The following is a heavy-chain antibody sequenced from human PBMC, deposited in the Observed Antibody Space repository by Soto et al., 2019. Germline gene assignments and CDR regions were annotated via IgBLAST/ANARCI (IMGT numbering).Heavy chain of an antibody. V-gene: IGHV4-30-4*01. CDR2: IYYSGST. Sequence: SETLSLTCTVSGSSISSGDYYWSWIRQPPGKGLEWIGYIYYSGSTYYNPSLKSRVTISVDTSKNQFSLKLSSVTAADTAVYYCARADTLPPTNSLQDSSGQKNLDIWGQGTMVT. D-gene: IGHD3-22*01. CDR3: ARADTLPPTNSLQDSSGQKNLDI. CDR1: GSSISSGDYY. J-gene: IGHJ3*02.